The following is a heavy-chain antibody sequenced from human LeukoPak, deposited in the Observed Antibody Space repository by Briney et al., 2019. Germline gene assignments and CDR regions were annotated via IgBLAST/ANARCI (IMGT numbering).Heavy chain of an antibody. Sequence: GGSLRLSCAASGFTFSDFDIHWVRQAPGKGLEWVGGIKTSGESNDIAYAAAAKGRFTISRDDSQNTAFLRMDSLKTADTAVYSFDYWGQGILVTVSS. CDR2: IKTSGESNDI. V-gene: IGHV3-73*01. CDR1: GFTFSDFD. CDR3: DY. J-gene: IGHJ4*02.